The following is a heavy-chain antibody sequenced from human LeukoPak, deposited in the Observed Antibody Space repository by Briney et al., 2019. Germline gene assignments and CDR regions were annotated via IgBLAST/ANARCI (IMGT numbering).Heavy chain of an antibody. CDR1: GYTFTSYY. V-gene: IGHV1-2*02. J-gene: IGHJ4*02. D-gene: IGHD4-11*01. Sequence: GASVKVSCKTSGYTFTSYYIHWLRQAPGQRFEWMGWSDPKSGATKYEHFQGRVTMTRDTSISTAYMELSRLRPDDTAIYYCARGQNRDYSDYGRNYWGQGTLVTVSS. CDR2: SDPKSGAT. CDR3: ARGQNRDYSDYGRNY.